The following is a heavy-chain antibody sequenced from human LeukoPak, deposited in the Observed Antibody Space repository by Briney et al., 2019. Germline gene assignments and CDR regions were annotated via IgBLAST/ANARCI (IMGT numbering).Heavy chain of an antibody. J-gene: IGHJ6*02. CDR2: INHSGST. V-gene: IGHV4-34*01. CDR1: GGSFNGYY. CDR3: ASRWKYQLLFYYYGMDV. Sequence: AETLSLTCAVYGGSFNGYYWSWIRQPPGKGLEWIGEINHSGSTNYNPSLKSRVTISVDTSKNQFSLKLSSVTAADTAVYYCASRWKYQLLFYYYGMDVWGQGTTVTVSS. D-gene: IGHD2-2*01.